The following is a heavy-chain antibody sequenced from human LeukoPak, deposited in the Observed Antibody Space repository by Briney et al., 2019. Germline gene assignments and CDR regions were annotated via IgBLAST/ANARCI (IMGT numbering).Heavy chain of an antibody. CDR1: GFTFSSCG. J-gene: IGHJ4*02. CDR2: ISYDGSNK. V-gene: IGHV3-30*18. D-gene: IGHD4-17*01. Sequence: GRSLRLSCAASGFTFSSCGMHWVRQAPGKGLEWVAVISYDGSNKYYADSVKGRFTISRDNSKNTLYLQMNSLRAEDTAVYYCAKSTYGERYFDYWGQGTLVTVSS. CDR3: AKSTYGERYFDY.